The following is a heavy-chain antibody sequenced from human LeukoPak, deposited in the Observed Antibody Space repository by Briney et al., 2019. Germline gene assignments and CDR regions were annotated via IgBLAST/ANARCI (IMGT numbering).Heavy chain of an antibody. V-gene: IGHV4-59*01. Sequence: SETLSLTCTVSGGSISSYYWSWIRQPPGKGLEWIGYIYYSGSTNYNPSLKSRVTISVDTSKNQFSLKLSSVTAADTAVYYCATYSGYDLWNYWGQGTLVTVSS. J-gene: IGHJ4*02. CDR3: ATYSGYDLWNY. CDR1: GGSISSYY. CDR2: IYYSGST. D-gene: IGHD5-12*01.